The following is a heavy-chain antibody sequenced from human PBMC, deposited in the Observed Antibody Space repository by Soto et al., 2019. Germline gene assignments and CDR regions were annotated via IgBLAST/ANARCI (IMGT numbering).Heavy chain of an antibody. CDR1: GGSFSGYY. CDR3: ARGDIVDTYYFDY. Sequence: QVQLQQWGAGLLKPSETLSLTCAVYGGSFSGYYWSWIRQPPGKGLEWIGEINHSGSTNYNPSLKSRVTISVDTSKNQFSLKLSSVTAADTAVSYCARGDIVDTYYFDYWGQGTLVTVSS. CDR2: INHSGST. J-gene: IGHJ4*02. D-gene: IGHD5-12*01. V-gene: IGHV4-34*01.